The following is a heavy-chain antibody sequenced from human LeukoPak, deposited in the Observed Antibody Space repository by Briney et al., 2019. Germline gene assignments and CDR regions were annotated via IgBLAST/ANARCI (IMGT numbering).Heavy chain of an antibody. CDR2: INAGNGNT. D-gene: IGHD2-21*02. CDR1: GYTFTSYA. V-gene: IGHV1-3*01. CDR3: ARMYCGGDCYSYYYYYGMDV. Sequence: ASVKVSCKASGYTFTSYAMHWVRQAPGQRLEWMGWINAGNGNTKYSQKFQGRVTITRDTSASTAYVELSSLRSEDTAVYYCARMYCGGDCYSYYYYYGMDVWGQGTTVTVSS. J-gene: IGHJ6*02.